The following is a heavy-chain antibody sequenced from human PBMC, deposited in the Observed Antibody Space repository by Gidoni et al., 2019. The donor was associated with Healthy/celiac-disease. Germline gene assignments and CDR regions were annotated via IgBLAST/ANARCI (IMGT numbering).Heavy chain of an antibody. Sequence: QVQLVQSGAEVKKPGASVKVSCKASGYTFTGYYMHWVRQAPGQGLEWMGWINPNSGGTNDAQKFQGRVTMTRDTSISTAYMELSRLRSDDTAVYYCARTRGKSGSYYFPCWGQGTLVTVSS. D-gene: IGHD1-26*01. CDR1: GYTFTGYY. J-gene: IGHJ4*02. CDR2: INPNSGGT. V-gene: IGHV1-2*02. CDR3: ARTRGKSGSYYFPC.